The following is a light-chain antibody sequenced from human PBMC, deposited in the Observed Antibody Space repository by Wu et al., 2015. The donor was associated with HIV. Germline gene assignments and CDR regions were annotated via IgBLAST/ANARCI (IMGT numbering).Light chain of an antibody. V-gene: IGKV3-20*01. CDR2: GAS. CDR3: QQYGSSPYT. J-gene: IGKJ2*01. Sequence: YQQKSWATXPTALQYIGASSRAAGIPDRFRGSGSGTDFTLTISRPEPEDSAVYYCQQYGSSPYTFGQGTKLKIK.